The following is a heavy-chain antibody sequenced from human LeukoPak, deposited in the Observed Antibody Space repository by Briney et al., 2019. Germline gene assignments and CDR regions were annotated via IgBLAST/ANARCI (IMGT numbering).Heavy chain of an antibody. CDR1: GFTFSSYW. V-gene: IGHV3-20*04. Sequence: GGSLRLSCAASGFTFSSYWMHWVRHAPGKGLVWVSGINWNGGSTGYADSVKGRFTIPRDNAKNSLYLQMNSLRAEDTALYYCARDGGLYCSGGSCDDFDYWGQGTLVTVSS. CDR2: INWNGGST. D-gene: IGHD2-15*01. J-gene: IGHJ4*02. CDR3: ARDGGLYCSGGSCDDFDY.